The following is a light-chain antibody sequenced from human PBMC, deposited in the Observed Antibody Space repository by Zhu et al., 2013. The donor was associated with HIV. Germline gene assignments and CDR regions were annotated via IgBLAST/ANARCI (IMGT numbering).Light chain of an antibody. CDR3: QQYNAWPT. CDR1: QSVRSK. Sequence: EIVMTQSPATLSVSAGERATLSCRASQSVRSKLAWYQQKPGQAPRLLIYDASTRATGIPARFSGIGSGTDFTLTISSLQSEDFAIYYCQQYNAWPTFGQGTKVEFK. V-gene: IGKV3-15*01. J-gene: IGKJ1*01. CDR2: DAS.